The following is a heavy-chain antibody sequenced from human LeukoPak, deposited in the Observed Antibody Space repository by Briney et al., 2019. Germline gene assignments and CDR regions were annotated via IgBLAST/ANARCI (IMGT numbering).Heavy chain of an antibody. J-gene: IGHJ4*02. CDR1: GGSFSGYY. D-gene: IGHD5-24*01. CDR2: INHSGST. Sequence: SETLSLTCAVYGGSFSGYYWTWIRQPPGRGLEWIGEINHSGSTDYNPSLKSRVTISVDTSKSQFSLKLNSVTAADTAMYYCARGRDPYWGQGTLVTVSS. CDR3: ARGRDPY. V-gene: IGHV4-34*01.